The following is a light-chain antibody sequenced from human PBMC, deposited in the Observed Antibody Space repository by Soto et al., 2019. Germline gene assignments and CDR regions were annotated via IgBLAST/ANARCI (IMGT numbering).Light chain of an antibody. V-gene: IGKV1-6*01. CDR3: LQDYNYPWT. CDR2: AAS. J-gene: IGKJ1*01. CDR1: QDIRSD. Sequence: AFQMTQSPSSLSASVGDRVTITCRASQDIRSDLGWYQQKPGKAPKLLIYAASRLQSGVPSRFSGSGSGTDFTLTISSLQPEDFATYYCLQDYNYPWTFGQGTKVEIK.